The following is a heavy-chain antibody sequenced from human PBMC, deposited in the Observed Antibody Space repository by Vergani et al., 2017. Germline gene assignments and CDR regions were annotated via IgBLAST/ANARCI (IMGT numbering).Heavy chain of an antibody. J-gene: IGHJ1*01. CDR1: GYTFTGYY. D-gene: IGHD3-22*01. CDR2: INPNSGGT. Sequence: QVQLVQSGAEVKKPGASVKVSCKASGYTFTGYYMHWVRQAPGQGLEWMGWINPNSGGTNYAQKFQGRVTMTRDTSISTAYMELSRLRSDDTAVYYCARQYYYDSSGYSFQHWGQGTLVTVSS. V-gene: IGHV1-2*02. CDR3: ARQYYYDSSGYSFQH.